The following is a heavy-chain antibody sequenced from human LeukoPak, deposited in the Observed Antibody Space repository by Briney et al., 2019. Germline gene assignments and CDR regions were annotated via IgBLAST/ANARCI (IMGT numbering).Heavy chain of an antibody. V-gene: IGHV3-20*04. CDR2: INWNGGST. CDR3: ARDRGYCSSTSCYESDY. Sequence: GGSLRLSCAASGFTFDDYGMSWVRQAPGKGLEWVSGINWNGGSTGYADSVKGRFTISRDNAKNSLYLQMNSLRAEDTALYYCARDRGYCSSTSCYESDYWGQGTLVTVSS. J-gene: IGHJ4*02. CDR1: GFTFDDYG. D-gene: IGHD2-2*01.